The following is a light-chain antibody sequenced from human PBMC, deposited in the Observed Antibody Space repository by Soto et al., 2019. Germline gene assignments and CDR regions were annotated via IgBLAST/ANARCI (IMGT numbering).Light chain of an antibody. J-gene: IGKJ1*01. V-gene: IGKV2-28*01. Sequence: EIVMTQSPLSLTVTPGEPASISCKSSQSLQHNNGHTLLDWYMQKPGQSPQLLIYLASRRAPGGPDRVYGSGSGTDFTLRISTVEADDAAIYYCMQALQTPRPFGQGTKLEI. CDR1: QSLQHNNGHTL. CDR2: LAS. CDR3: MQALQTPRP.